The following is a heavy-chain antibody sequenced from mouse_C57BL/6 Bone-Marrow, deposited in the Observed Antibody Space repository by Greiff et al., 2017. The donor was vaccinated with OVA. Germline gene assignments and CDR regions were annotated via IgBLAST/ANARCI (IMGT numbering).Heavy chain of an antibody. J-gene: IGHJ1*03. V-gene: IGHV1-82*01. CDR1: GYAFSSSW. Sequence: QVQLQQSGPELVKPGASVKISCKASGYAFSSSWMNWVKQRPGKGLEWIGRIYPGDGDTNYTGKFKGKATMTADKSSSTAYMQLSILTSEDYAVYFCARSPPPLGRRYFDVWGTGTTVTVSS. CDR3: ARSPPPLGRRYFDV. D-gene: IGHD4-1*01. CDR2: IYPGDGDT.